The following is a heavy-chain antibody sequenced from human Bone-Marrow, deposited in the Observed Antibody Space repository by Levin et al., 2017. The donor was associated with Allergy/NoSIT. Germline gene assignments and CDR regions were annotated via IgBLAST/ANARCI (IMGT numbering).Heavy chain of an antibody. CDR3: ASALGIYGDPPLFYPFDS. CDR2: IYYSGST. CDR1: GGSVSSGSYY. Sequence: SETLSLTCTVSGGSVSSGSYYWSWIRQPPGKGLEWIGYIYYSGSTNYNPSLKSRVTISVDTSKNQFSLKLSSVTAADTAVYYCASALGIYGDPPLFYPFDSWGQGTMVTVSS. V-gene: IGHV4-61*01. J-gene: IGHJ3*02. D-gene: IGHD4-17*01.